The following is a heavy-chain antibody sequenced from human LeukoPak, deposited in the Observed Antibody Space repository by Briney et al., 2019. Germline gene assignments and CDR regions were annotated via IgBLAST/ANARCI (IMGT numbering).Heavy chain of an antibody. Sequence: GASVKVSCKASGYTFTTYAIHWVRQAPGQRLEWMGWISTYNDDRKYSPKFQGTVTITTDTSASTAYLELSSLRSEDTAVYYCARGIWVRHNNGYYLDSWGQGTLVTVSS. CDR2: ISTYNDDR. J-gene: IGHJ4*02. D-gene: IGHD3-22*01. V-gene: IGHV1-3*04. CDR3: ARGIWVRHNNGYYLDS. CDR1: GYTFTTYA.